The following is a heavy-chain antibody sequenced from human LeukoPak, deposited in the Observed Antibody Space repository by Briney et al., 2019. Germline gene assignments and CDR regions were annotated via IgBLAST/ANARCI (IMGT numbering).Heavy chain of an antibody. CDR3: AKIGSGMQNAFDI. CDR1: RFTFNSYV. D-gene: IGHD3-3*01. CDR2: ISSSGAST. J-gene: IGHJ3*02. Sequence: PGGSLRLSCAASRFTFNSYVMNWVRHAPGKGLEWVSVISSSGASTYYADSVKGRFTISRDNSKNTLYLQMNSLRAEDTAVYYCAKIGSGMQNAFDIWGQGTMVTVSS. V-gene: IGHV3-23*01.